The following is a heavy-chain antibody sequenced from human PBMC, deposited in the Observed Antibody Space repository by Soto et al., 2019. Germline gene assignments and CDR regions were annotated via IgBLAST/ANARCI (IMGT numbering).Heavy chain of an antibody. CDR3: AKDGFCSSTACYPNQFNS. CDR1: GFSFSGYA. J-gene: IGHJ4*02. CDR2: ISNDGTNE. Sequence: GGSLRLSCAASGFSFSGYAMHWVRQAPGKGLEWLTLISNDGTNEYYADSVKGRFTISRDNSKNMLYLQMNGLRAEDTAVYFCAKDGFCSSTACYPNQFNSWGQGTPVTVSS. V-gene: IGHV3-30*18. D-gene: IGHD2-2*03.